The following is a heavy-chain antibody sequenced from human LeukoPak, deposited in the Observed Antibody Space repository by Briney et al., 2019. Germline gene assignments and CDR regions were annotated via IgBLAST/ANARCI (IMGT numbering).Heavy chain of an antibody. J-gene: IGHJ6*03. CDR3: ARDPDYGGNLYYYHYMDV. CDR1: GFTFSSYA. D-gene: IGHD4-23*01. Sequence: GGSLRLSCAASGFTFSSYAMHWVRQAPGKGLEWVAVISYDGSNKYYADSVKGRFTISRDNSKNTLYLQMNSLRAEDTAVYYCARDPDYGGNLYYYHYMDVWGKGTTVTVSS. V-gene: IGHV3-30*04. CDR2: ISYDGSNK.